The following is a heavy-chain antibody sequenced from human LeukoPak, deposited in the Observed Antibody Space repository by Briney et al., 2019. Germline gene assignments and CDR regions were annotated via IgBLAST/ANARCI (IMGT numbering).Heavy chain of an antibody. CDR3: ARDEIPGDDNWYFDL. Sequence: GGSLRLSCAASGFTLRGHDMHWVRQTPGKGLEWVSAIGTAGETYYPGSLEDRFTISRENAKNFIYLQMNSLGAGDTAVYYCARDEIPGDDNWYFDLWGRGTLVTVSS. CDR1: GFTLRGHD. D-gene: IGHD7-27*01. J-gene: IGHJ2*01. V-gene: IGHV3-13*01. CDR2: IGTAGET.